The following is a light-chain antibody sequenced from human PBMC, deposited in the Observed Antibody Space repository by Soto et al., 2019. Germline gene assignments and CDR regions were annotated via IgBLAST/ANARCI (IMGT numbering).Light chain of an antibody. V-gene: IGLV1-40*01. CDR3: SAYAGSNNFV. CDR2: GNT. J-gene: IGLJ1*01. Sequence: QSVLTQPPSVSGAPGQRVTISCTGSSSNIGAGYDVHWYQHLPGTAPKLLIYGNTNRPSGVPDRFSGSKSGTSASLAITGLQAEDEADYYCSAYAGSNNFVFGSGTKLTVL. CDR1: SSNIGAGYD.